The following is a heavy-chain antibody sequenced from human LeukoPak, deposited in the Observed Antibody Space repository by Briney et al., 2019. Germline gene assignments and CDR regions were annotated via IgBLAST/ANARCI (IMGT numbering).Heavy chain of an antibody. D-gene: IGHD5-12*01. CDR1: GGSIGSSSYY. V-gene: IGHV4-39*07. J-gene: IGHJ6*03. Sequence: PSESLSLTCTVSGGSIGSSSYYWGWIRQPPGKGLEWIGTVFYNGATQYSPSLRSRVTISIDTSTNQFSLKLSSVTAADTAVYYCARDHSGYGAYYYYYMDVWGKGTTVTVSS. CDR2: VFYNGAT. CDR3: ARDHSGYGAYYYYYMDV.